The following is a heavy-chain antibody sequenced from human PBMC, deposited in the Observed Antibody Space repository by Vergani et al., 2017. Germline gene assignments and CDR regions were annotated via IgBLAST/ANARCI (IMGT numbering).Heavy chain of an antibody. D-gene: IGHD3-3*01. J-gene: IGHJ4*02. V-gene: IGHV4-59*12. CDR2: IYYSGST. CDR3: ARGGYDFWSGQSPYFDY. Sequence: QVQLQESGPGLVKPSETLSLTCTVSGGSISSYYWSWIRQPPGKGLERIGDIYYSGSTNYNPSLKSRVTISVDTSKNQFSLKLSSVTAADTAVYYCARGGYDFWSGQSPYFDYWGQGTLVTVSS. CDR1: GGSISSYY.